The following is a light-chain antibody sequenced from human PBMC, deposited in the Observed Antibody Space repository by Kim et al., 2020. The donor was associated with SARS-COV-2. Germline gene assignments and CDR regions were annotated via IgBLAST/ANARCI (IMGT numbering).Light chain of an antibody. J-gene: IGKJ1*01. Sequence: ASVGDRVTITCRASQSINSWLAWYQQKPGKAPKLLIYKASSLESGVPSRFSGSGSGTEFSLTISSLKPDDFATYYCKQYISYLRTFGQGTKVDIK. CDR1: QSINSW. CDR2: KAS. CDR3: KQYISYLRT. V-gene: IGKV1-5*03.